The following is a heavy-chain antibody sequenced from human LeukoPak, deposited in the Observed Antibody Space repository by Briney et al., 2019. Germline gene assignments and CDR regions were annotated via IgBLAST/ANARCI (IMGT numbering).Heavy chain of an antibody. CDR1: GGTISSYY. Sequence: PSETLSLTCTVSGGTISSYYWSWIRQPPGKGLEWMGYIYYSGSTNYNPYLKSRVTISVDTSKNQFSLKLSSVTAADTAVYYCARTAYCGGDCPDDAFDIWGQGTMVTVST. D-gene: IGHD2-21*01. V-gene: IGHV4-59*01. J-gene: IGHJ3*02. CDR3: ARTAYCGGDCPDDAFDI. CDR2: IYYSGST.